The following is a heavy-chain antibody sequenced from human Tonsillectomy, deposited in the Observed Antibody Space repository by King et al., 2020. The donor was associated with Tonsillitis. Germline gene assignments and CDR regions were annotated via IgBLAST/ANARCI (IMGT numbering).Heavy chain of an antibody. J-gene: IGHJ6*03. Sequence: VQLVESGGGLVKPGGSLRLSCAASGLTFSNYNMNWVRQAPGKGLEWVSFISSSSSYIRYADSVKGRFTISRDNAKNSLYLEMNSLRAEDTAVYYCARLGVVPIFLYYMHVWGNGTTVTVSS. V-gene: IGHV3-21*01. CDR3: ARLGVVPIFLYYMHV. CDR1: GLTFSNYN. D-gene: IGHD2-8*01. CDR2: ISSSSSYI.